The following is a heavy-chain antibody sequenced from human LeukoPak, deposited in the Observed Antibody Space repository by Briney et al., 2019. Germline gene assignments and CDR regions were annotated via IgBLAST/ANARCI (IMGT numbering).Heavy chain of an antibody. Sequence: GGSLRLSCAASGFTFSSYAMHWVRQAPGKGLEWVAVISYDGSNKYYADSVKGRFTISRDNSKNTLYLQMNSLRAEDTAVYYCARDIYYYDSSALYWGQGTLVTVSS. CDR1: GFTFSSYA. CDR2: ISYDGSNK. CDR3: ARDIYYYDSSALY. V-gene: IGHV3-30-3*01. D-gene: IGHD3-22*01. J-gene: IGHJ4*02.